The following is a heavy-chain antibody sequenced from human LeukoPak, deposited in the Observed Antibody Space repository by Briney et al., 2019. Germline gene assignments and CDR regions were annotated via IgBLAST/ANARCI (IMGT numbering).Heavy chain of an antibody. CDR2: IIPILNIT. CDR3: ARDRALIRELWSASAFDY. V-gene: IGHV1-69*04. D-gene: IGHD5-18*01. Sequence: SSVNVSCKASGGTFITYAISWVRQAPGQGLEWMGRIIPILNITNYAQKFQGRVTITADKSTNTAYMELSNLRSEDTAVYFCARDRALIRELWSASAFDYWGQGTLVTVSS. J-gene: IGHJ4*02. CDR1: GGTFITYA.